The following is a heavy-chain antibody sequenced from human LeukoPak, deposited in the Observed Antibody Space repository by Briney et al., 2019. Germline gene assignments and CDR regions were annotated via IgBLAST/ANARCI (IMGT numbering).Heavy chain of an antibody. CDR3: ARLITVTNDASDI. V-gene: IGHV1-69*05. CDR2: IIPIFGTA. CDR1: GGTFSSYA. J-gene: IGHJ3*02. D-gene: IGHD4-11*01. Sequence: ASVKVSCKASGGTFSSYAISWVRQAPGQGLEWMGGIIPIFGTANYAQKFQGRVTITTDESTSTAYMELSSLRSEDTAVYYCARLITVTNDASDIWGQGTMVTVSS.